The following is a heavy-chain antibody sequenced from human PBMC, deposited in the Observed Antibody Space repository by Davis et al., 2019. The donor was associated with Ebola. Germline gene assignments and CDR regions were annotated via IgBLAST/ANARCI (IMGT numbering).Heavy chain of an antibody. CDR1: GFTFDDYA. V-gene: IGHV3-9*01. CDR3: ARRAGELLVN. Sequence: SLKISCAASGFTFDDYAMHWVRRAPGKGLEWVSGISWNSAGIGYADSVKGRFTISRDNANNSLYLQMNSLRAEDTALYYCARRAGELLVNWGQGTLVTVSS. D-gene: IGHD1-26*01. CDR2: ISWNSAGI. J-gene: IGHJ4*02.